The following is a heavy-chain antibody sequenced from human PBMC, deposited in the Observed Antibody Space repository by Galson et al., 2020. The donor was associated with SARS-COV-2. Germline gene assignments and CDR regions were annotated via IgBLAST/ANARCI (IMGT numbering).Heavy chain of an antibody. CDR3: ARVPAPPEGGLWDYYDSWGPGVLDP. CDR1: GYTFTSYG. J-gene: IGHJ5*02. V-gene: IGHV1-18*01. D-gene: IGHD3-22*01. CDR2: ISAYNGNT. Sequence: ASVKVSCKASGYTFTSYGISWVRQAPGQGLEWMGWISAYNGNTNYAQKLQGRVTMTTDTSTSTAYMELRSLRSDDTAVYYCARVPAPPEGGLWDYYDSWGPGVLDPWGQGPLVAVSA.